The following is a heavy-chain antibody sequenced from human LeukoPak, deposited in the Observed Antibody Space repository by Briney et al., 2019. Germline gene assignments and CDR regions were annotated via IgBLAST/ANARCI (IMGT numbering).Heavy chain of an antibody. V-gene: IGHV3-30*04. CDR1: GFTFSSYA. J-gene: IGHJ4*02. D-gene: IGHD3-22*01. CDR3: ARDVPNFMITMIVVVSVAIDY. Sequence: GRSLRLSCAASGFTFSSYAMHWVRQAPGKGLEWVAVISYDGSNKYYADSVKGRFTISRDNSKNTLYLQTNSLRAEDTAVYYCARDVPNFMITMIVVVSVAIDYWGQGTLVTVSS. CDR2: ISYDGSNK.